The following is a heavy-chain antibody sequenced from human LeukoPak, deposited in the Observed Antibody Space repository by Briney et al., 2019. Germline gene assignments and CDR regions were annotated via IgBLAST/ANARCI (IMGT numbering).Heavy chain of an antibody. J-gene: IGHJ3*02. CDR3: ARENYYDSSGYYNVDAFDI. D-gene: IGHD3-22*01. CDR1: GFTFSSYG. V-gene: IGHV3-23*01. CDR2: ISGSGGST. Sequence: GGSLRLSCAASGFTFSSYGMSWVRQAPGKGLEWVSAISGSGGSTYYADSVKGRFTISRDNSKNTLYLQMNSLKAEDTAVYYCARENYYDSSGYYNVDAFDIWGQGTLVTVSS.